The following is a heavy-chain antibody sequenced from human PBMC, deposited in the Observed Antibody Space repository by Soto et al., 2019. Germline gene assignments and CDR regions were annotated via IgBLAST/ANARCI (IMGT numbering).Heavy chain of an antibody. Sequence: SETLSLTCTVSGGSISSYYWSWIRQPAGKGLEWIGRIYTSGSTNYNPSLKSRVTMSVDTSKNQFSLKLSSVTAADTAVYYCARDLRCSSTSCSYFDYWGQGTLVTVSS. CDR3: ARDLRCSSTSCSYFDY. J-gene: IGHJ4*02. CDR2: IYTSGST. V-gene: IGHV4-4*07. D-gene: IGHD2-2*01. CDR1: GGSISSYY.